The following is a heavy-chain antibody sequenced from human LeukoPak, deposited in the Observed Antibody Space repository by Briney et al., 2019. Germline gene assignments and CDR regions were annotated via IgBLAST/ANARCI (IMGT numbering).Heavy chain of an antibody. CDR2: ISSSGSST. CDR1: GFTFSSYI. J-gene: IGHJ3*02. Sequence: GGSLRLSCAASGFTFSSYIMSWVRQAPGKGLECVSVISSSGSSTYYADSVKGRFTISRDNSRDTLYLQMNSLRDEDTAVYYCAKERRQVRDASDIWGQGTMVTVSS. V-gene: IGHV3-23*01. CDR3: AKERRQVRDASDI. D-gene: IGHD6-19*01.